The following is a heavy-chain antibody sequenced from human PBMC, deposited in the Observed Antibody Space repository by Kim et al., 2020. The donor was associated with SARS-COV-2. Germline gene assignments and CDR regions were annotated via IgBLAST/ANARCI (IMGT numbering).Heavy chain of an antibody. Sequence: SETLSLTCTVYGGSISSYYWSWIRQPPGKGLEWIGYIYYSGSTNYNPSLKSRVTISVDTSKNQFSLKLSSVTAADTAVYYCARSAVVVITVPYWFDPWGQGTLVTVSS. CDR3: ARSAVVVITVPYWFDP. CDR2: IYYSGST. V-gene: IGHV4-59*01. J-gene: IGHJ5*02. D-gene: IGHD3-22*01. CDR1: GGSISSYY.